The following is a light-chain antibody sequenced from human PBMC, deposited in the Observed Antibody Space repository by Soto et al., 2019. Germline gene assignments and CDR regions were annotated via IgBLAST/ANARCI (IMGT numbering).Light chain of an antibody. CDR2: GNS. J-gene: IGLJ2*01. Sequence: QSVLTQPPSVSGAPGQRVTISCTGGSSNIGAGYDVHWYQQLPGTAPKLLIYGNSNQPSGVPDRFSGSKSGTSASLAITGLQAEDEADYCCQSYDSSLSGVVFGGGTKLTVL. CDR1: SSNIGAGYD. CDR3: QSYDSSLSGVV. V-gene: IGLV1-40*01.